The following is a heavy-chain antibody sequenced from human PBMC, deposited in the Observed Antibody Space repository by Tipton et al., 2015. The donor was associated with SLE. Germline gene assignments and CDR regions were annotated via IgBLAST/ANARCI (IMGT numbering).Heavy chain of an antibody. CDR2: IYTSGST. J-gene: IGHJ4*02. D-gene: IGHD2-21*02. CDR3: ARDSGAGAVVTAFDY. Sequence: LRLSCTVSGGSISSYYWSWIRQPAGKGLEWIGRIYTSGSTNYNPSLKSRVTMSVDTSKNQFSLKLSSVTAADTAVYYCARDSGAGAVVTAFDYWGQGTLVTVSS. CDR1: GGSISSYY. V-gene: IGHV4-4*07.